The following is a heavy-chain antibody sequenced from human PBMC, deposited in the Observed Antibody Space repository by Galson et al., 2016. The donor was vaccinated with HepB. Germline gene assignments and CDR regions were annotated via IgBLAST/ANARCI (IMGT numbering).Heavy chain of an antibody. CDR1: GYTFTDYY. CDR2: INPRGGTT. J-gene: IGHJ5*02. CDR3: ARGGPWGNWFDP. D-gene: IGHD7-27*01. V-gene: IGHV1-46*01. Sequence: SVKVSCKASGYTFTDYYLHWLRQAPGQGLEWMGLINPRGGTTRHAQKFQDRVTMSRDTSTSTAYMVLINLRSEDTAVYYCARGGPWGNWFDPWGQGTLVTVSS.